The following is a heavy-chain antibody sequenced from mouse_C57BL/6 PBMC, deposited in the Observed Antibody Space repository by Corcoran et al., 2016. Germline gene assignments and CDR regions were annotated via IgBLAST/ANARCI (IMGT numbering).Heavy chain of an antibody. CDR3: ARSSYYYGRSYDAMDY. Sequence: QVTLKESDPGILQSSQTLSLTCSLSRFSLSTSGMVVSWIRQPSGKGLEWLAHIYWDDDKRYNPSLKSRLTIYKDTSRNLVFLKITIEETADTATYDCARSSYYYGRSYDAMDYWGQGTSVTVSS. V-gene: IGHV8-12*01. J-gene: IGHJ4*01. CDR1: RFSLSTSGMV. D-gene: IGHD1-1*01. CDR2: IYWDDDK.